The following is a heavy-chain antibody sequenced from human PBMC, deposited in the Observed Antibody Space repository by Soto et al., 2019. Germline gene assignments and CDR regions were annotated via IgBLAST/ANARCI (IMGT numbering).Heavy chain of an antibody. CDR3: SRGDYGMDV. CDR1: EFTFSSYT. CDR2: ISSSSSTV. J-gene: IGHJ6*04. V-gene: IGHV3-48*02. Sequence: EVQLVESGGGLVQPGGSLRLSCAASEFTFSSYTMNWVRQAPGKGLEWVSYISSSSSTVYYADSVKGRFTISRDSSKNSLYLQMNSMREEDKAVYYCSRGDYGMDVWGKGTTLTVSS.